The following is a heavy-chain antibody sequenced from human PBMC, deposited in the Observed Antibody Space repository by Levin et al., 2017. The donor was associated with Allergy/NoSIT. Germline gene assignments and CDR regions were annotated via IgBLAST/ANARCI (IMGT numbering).Heavy chain of an antibody. D-gene: IGHD2-21*02. Sequence: SCAASGFTVSSYAMSWVRQAPGKGLEWVSTITSSGGSTYHADSVKGRFTIPRDNSKSTLYLQMNSLRAEDTAVYYCAKNPCGGDCYHYFDYWGQGPLVTGSS. V-gene: IGHV3-23*01. CDR1: GFTVSSYA. J-gene: IGHJ4*02. CDR2: ITSSGGST. CDR3: AKNPCGGDCYHYFDY.